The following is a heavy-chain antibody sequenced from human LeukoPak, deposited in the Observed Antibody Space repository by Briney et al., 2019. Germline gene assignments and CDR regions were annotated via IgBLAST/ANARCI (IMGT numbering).Heavy chain of an antibody. Sequence: PSETLSLTCAVSGGSISSGNWWSWVRQPPGKGLEWIGEIYHSGSTNYNPSLKSRVTISLDTSKNQFSLKLSSVTAADTAVYFCARGISRAKTDYWGQGTLVTVSS. V-gene: IGHV4-4*02. CDR2: IYHSGST. J-gene: IGHJ4*02. CDR1: GGSISSGNW. CDR3: ARGISRAKTDY.